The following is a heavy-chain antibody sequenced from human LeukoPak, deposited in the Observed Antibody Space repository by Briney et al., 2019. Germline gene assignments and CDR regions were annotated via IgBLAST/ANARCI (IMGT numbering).Heavy chain of an antibody. CDR1: GFTVSGNY. Sequence: PGGSLRLSCAASGFTVSGNYMSWVRQAPGKGLEWVSVIYSGGSTYYADSVKGRFTISRDNSKNTLYLQMNSLRVEDTAVFYCVSGSSWYELGYWGQGTLVTVSS. V-gene: IGHV3-53*05. CDR2: IYSGGST. CDR3: VSGSSWYELGY. D-gene: IGHD6-13*01. J-gene: IGHJ4*02.